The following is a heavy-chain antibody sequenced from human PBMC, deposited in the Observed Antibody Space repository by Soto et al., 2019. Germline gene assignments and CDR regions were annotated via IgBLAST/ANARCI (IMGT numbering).Heavy chain of an antibody. J-gene: IGHJ4*01. Sequence: PGGSLRLSCAAFGFTFSDHYMDWVRQATGKGLEWVGRIRNKANSYTTEYAASVKGRFTISRDDLKNLLFLQMYSLKTEDTAVYYCSRAGILTTPYYFDYWGQGTLVTVSS. CDR3: SRAGILTTPYYFDY. CDR1: GFTFSDHY. D-gene: IGHD2-21*01. V-gene: IGHV3-72*01. CDR2: IRNKANSYTT.